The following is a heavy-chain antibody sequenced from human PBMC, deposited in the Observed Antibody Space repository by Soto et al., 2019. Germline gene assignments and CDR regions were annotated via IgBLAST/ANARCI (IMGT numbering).Heavy chain of an antibody. Sequence: ASVKVSCKVSGYTLTELSMHWVRQAPGKGLEWMGGFDPEDGETIYAQKFQGRVTMTEDTSTDTAYMELSSLRSEDTAVYYCATDQRVVYALDVLGKGTTVTVSS. D-gene: IGHD2-8*02. CDR3: ATDQRVVYALDV. J-gene: IGHJ6*04. CDR1: GYTLTELS. V-gene: IGHV1-24*01. CDR2: FDPEDGET.